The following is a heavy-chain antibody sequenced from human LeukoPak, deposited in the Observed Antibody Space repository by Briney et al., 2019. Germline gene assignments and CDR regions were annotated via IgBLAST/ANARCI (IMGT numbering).Heavy chain of an antibody. V-gene: IGHV4-34*01. CDR3: ARHMRFGGLLW. Sequence: SETLSLTCAVYGGSFSGYYWSWIRQPPGKGLEWIGEINHSGSTNYNPSLKSRVTISVDTSKNQFSLKLSSVTAADTAVYYCARHMRFGGLLWWGQGTLVTVSS. CDR2: INHSGST. D-gene: IGHD3-10*01. J-gene: IGHJ4*02. CDR1: GGSFSGYY.